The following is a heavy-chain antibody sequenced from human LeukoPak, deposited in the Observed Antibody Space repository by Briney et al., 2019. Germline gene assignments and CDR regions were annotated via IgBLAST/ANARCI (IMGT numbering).Heavy chain of an antibody. V-gene: IGHV1-69*05. D-gene: IGHD6-13*01. J-gene: IGHJ6*03. CDR1: GYTFTSYG. CDR3: AREGAAAGKPPYYYYYMDV. CDR2: IIPIFGTA. Sequence: SVKVSCKASGYTFTSYGISWVRQAPGQGLEWMGGIIPIFGTANYAQKFQGRVTITTDESTSTAYMELSSLRSEDTAVYYCAREGAAAGKPPYYYYYMDVWGKGTTVTVSS.